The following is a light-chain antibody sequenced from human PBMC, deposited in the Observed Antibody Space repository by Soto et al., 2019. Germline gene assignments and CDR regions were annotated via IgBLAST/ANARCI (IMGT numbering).Light chain of an antibody. J-gene: IGKJ4*01. CDR3: QQYGSSPLT. V-gene: IGKV3-20*01. CDR2: GAS. CDR1: QSVSSSY. Sequence: EIVLTQSPGTLSLSPGERATLSCRASQSVSSSYSAWYQQIRGQAPRLLIYGASSRATGIPDRFSGSGSGTDFTLTISRLEPEDFAVYYCQQYGSSPLTFGGGTKVEIK.